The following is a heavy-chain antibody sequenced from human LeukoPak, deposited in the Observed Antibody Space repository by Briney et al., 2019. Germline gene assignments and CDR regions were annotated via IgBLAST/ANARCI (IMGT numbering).Heavy chain of an antibody. CDR3: ATSPYDSSGLGRI. D-gene: IGHD3-22*01. CDR1: GGTFSSYA. Sequence: SVRVSCKASGGTFSSYAISWVRQAPGQGLEWMGGIIPIFGTANYAQKFQGRVTITADESTSTAYMELSSLRSEDTAVYYCATSPYDSSGLGRIWGQGTLVTVSS. V-gene: IGHV1-69*13. CDR2: IIPIFGTA. J-gene: IGHJ4*02.